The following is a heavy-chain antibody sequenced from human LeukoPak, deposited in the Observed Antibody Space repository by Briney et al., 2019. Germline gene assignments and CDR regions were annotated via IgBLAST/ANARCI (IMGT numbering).Heavy chain of an antibody. CDR2: ISTYNGIT. CDR1: GYTFTRYG. Sequence: GASVKVSCKASGYTFTRYGISWVRQAPGQGLEWMGWISTYNGITNYAQKLQGRVTMTTDTSTSTAYMELRSLRSDDTAVYYCAREASDIVATIPYFDYWGQGTLVIVSS. J-gene: IGHJ4*02. CDR3: AREASDIVATIPYFDY. D-gene: IGHD5-12*01. V-gene: IGHV1-18*01.